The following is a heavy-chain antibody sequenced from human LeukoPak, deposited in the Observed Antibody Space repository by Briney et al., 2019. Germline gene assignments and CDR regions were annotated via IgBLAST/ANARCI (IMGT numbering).Heavy chain of an antibody. CDR1: GGSISSYY. CDR3: GSTNYNPSLKSRVTISVDTSKNQFSLKLSSVTAADTAVYYCARVHADYYDSSGYYYAS. V-gene: IGHV4-59*08. CDR2: IYYSGST. D-gene: IGHD3-10*01. Sequence: SETLSLTCTVSGGSISSYYWSWIRQPPGKGLEWIGYIYYSGSTNYNPSLPPPPPPPPPPPTPPPLLKLSSVTAADTAVYYSGSTNYNPSLKSRVTISVDTSKNQFSLKLSSVTAADTAVYYCARVHADYYDSSGYYYASWGQGTLVTVSS. J-gene: IGHJ4*02.